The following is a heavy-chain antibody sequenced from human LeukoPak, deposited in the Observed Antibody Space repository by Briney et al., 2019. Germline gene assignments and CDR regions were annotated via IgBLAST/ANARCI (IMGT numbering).Heavy chain of an antibody. CDR2: IVPILGIA. CDR1: GCPFSRYA. J-gene: IGHJ6*01. Sequence: LVKVCCTAAGCPFSRYAISWVRQAPGPGLECLGRIVPILGIATYAQTFHARVTITADKPTSTAYLELSSLRSEDTAVDYCASSPYYCDSSGYYYTVYYYCGMYVWGQGTTVTVSS. V-gene: IGHV1-69*04. CDR3: ASSPYYCDSSGYYYTVYYYCGMYV. D-gene: IGHD3-22*01.